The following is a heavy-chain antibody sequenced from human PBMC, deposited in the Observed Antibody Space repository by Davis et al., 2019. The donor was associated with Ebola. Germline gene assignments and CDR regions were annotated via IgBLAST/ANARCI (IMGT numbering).Heavy chain of an antibody. Sequence: MPSETLSLTCTVSGGSISSSSYCWGWIRQPPGKGLEWIGTIYYSGSTYYNPSLKSRVTISVDTSKNQFSLKLSSVTAADTAVYYCASGRLLWFGDLSGWFDPWGQGTLVTVSS. CDR2: IYYSGST. CDR1: GGSISSSSYC. J-gene: IGHJ5*02. V-gene: IGHV4-39*01. D-gene: IGHD3-10*01. CDR3: ASGRLLWFGDLSGWFDP.